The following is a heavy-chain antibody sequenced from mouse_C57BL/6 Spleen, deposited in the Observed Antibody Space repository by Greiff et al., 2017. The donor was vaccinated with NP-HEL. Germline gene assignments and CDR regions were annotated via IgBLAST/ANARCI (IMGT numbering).Heavy chain of an antibody. CDR2: IDPSDSYT. D-gene: IGHD1-1*01. J-gene: IGHJ4*01. Sequence: QVQLQQPGAELVRPGTSVKLSCKASGYTFTSYWMHWVKQRPGQGLEWIGVIDPSDSYTNYNQKFKGKATLTVATSSSTAYMQRSSLTSEDSAVYDCASRGYYGSSHYAMDYWGQGTSATVSS. CDR3: ASRGYYGSSHYAMDY. V-gene: IGHV1-59*01. CDR1: GYTFTSYW.